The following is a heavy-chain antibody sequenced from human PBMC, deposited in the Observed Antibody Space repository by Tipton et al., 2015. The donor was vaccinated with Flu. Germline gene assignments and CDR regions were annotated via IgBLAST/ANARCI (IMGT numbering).Heavy chain of an antibody. D-gene: IGHD5-12*01. CDR3: VREPEWLRSSLVDF. CDR2: INHSGNT. J-gene: IGHJ4*02. CDR1: GGSISDGSYY. Sequence: TLSLTCTVSGGSISDGSYYWSWIRQHPGKGLEWIGNINHSGNTHYNPSLKSRVTLSVDSSKNQFSLKLSSVTAADTAVYYCVREPEWLRSSLVDFWGQGTLVTVSS. V-gene: IGHV4-31*03.